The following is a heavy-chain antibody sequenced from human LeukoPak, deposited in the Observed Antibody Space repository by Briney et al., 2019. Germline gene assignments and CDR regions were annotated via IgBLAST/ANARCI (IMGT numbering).Heavy chain of an antibody. Sequence: GGSLRLSCAASGFIFDDYAMHWVRQAPGKGLEWVSGISWDSSNIAYADSVKGRFTISRDNSKNTLYLQMNSLRAEDTAVYYCASMYSSVDYWGQGTLVTVSS. J-gene: IGHJ4*02. V-gene: IGHV3-9*01. CDR3: ASMYSSVDY. CDR2: ISWDSSNI. CDR1: GFIFDDYA. D-gene: IGHD6-19*01.